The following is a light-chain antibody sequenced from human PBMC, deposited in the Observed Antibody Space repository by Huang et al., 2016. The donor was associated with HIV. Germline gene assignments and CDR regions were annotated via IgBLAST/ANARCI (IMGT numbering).Light chain of an antibody. CDR2: STS. Sequence: EIVLTQSPGTLSLSPGETATLSCRASEGVSSNFLAWYQHKPGQAPRLLIYSTSIRATVIPDRFSGSGSGTDFTLTISRLEPEDFAVYYCQHYGVSPMFTFGPGTKVDIK. CDR1: EGVSSNF. CDR3: QHYGVSPMFT. J-gene: IGKJ3*01. V-gene: IGKV3-20*01.